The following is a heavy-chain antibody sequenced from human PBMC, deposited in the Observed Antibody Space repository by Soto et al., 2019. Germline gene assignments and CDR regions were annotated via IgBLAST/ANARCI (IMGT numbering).Heavy chain of an antibody. CDR1: GFTFSNYA. CDR2: ISNSDDGT. D-gene: IGHD1-1*01. J-gene: IGHJ4*02. Sequence: EVQVLESGGGLGQPGGSLRLSCAASGFTFSNYAMSWVRQAPGKGLEWVSGISNSDDGTYYADSVKGRFTISRDNSKNTLYLQMNSLRAEDTAVYYCAKEGLERKFNFDYWGQGTLVTVSS. V-gene: IGHV3-23*01. CDR3: AKEGLERKFNFDY.